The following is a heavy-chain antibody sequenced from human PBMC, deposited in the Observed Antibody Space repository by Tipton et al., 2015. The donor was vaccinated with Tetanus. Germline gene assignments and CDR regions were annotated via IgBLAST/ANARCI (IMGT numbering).Heavy chain of an antibody. Sequence: VQLVQSGGEVKKPGESLKISCKGSGYIFNNYWIGWVRQKPGKGLEWMGIIYPGDSDTRYSPSFQGQATISGDKSLNTAYLQWGRLKASDTSMFYCARAHWTYGVCNFDFWGQGALVTVAS. CDR1: GYIFNNYW. V-gene: IGHV5-51*01. CDR2: IYPGDSDT. CDR3: ARAHWTYGVCNFDF. J-gene: IGHJ4*02. D-gene: IGHD3-3*01.